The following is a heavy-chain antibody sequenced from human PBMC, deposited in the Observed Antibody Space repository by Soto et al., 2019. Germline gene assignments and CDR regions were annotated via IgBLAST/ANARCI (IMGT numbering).Heavy chain of an antibody. CDR3: ARLGFEYDTSTAYYNVLHYYGVDV. J-gene: IGHJ6*02. V-gene: IGHV1-8*01. CDR2: MNPNSGNT. CDR1: GYTFTSYD. Sequence: ASVKVSCKASGYTFTSYDINWVRQATGQGLEWMGWMNPNSGNTGYAQKFQGRVTMTRNTSISTAYLQWSTLKASDSAKYYCARLGFEYDTSTAYYNVLHYYGVDVWGQGTTVTVSS. D-gene: IGHD3-9*01.